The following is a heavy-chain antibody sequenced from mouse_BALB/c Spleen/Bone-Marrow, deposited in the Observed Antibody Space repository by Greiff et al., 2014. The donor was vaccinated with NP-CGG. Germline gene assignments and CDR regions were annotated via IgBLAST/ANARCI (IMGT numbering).Heavy chain of an antibody. CDR1: GYTFTSHR. V-gene: IGHV1S81*02. CDR3: ARPYYGPYFDY. Sequence: QVQLKQSGAELVKPGASVKLSCKASGYTFTSHRMHWVKQRPGQGLEWIGEINPSNGRTNYNEKFKSKATLTVDKSSSTAYMQLSSLTSEDSAVYYCARPYYGPYFDYWGQGTTLTVSS. D-gene: IGHD1-2*01. J-gene: IGHJ2*01. CDR2: INPSNGRT.